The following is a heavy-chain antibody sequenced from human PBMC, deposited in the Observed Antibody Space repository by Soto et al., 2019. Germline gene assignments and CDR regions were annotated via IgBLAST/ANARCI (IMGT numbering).Heavy chain of an antibody. Sequence: ASVKVSCKASGYIFTGYYMNWVRQAPGQGLEWMGWINPNSGDTNYTQKFQGWVTMTRDASISTVYMELSRLRSDDTAVYYCATSRISIAVAGETEYYFDYWGQGTLVTVSS. J-gene: IGHJ4*02. CDR1: GYIFTGYY. D-gene: IGHD6-19*01. CDR2: INPNSGDT. CDR3: ATSRISIAVAGETEYYFDY. V-gene: IGHV1-2*04.